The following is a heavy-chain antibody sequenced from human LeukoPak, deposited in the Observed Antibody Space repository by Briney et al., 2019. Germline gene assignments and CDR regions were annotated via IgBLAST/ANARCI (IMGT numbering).Heavy chain of an antibody. J-gene: IGHJ6*03. CDR1: GGFISNYF. Sequence: SETLSLTSTVSGGFISNYFRSWIRQPPGRGLEWIGYIYESESTNYNPSLKSRVTISPDTSKKKFSLKLTSVTAADTAVYYCARSPPPFDDSSGYHYYYYMDVWGKGTTVTVSS. CDR2: IYESEST. V-gene: IGHV4-59*01. D-gene: IGHD3-22*01. CDR3: ARSPPPFDDSSGYHYYYYMDV.